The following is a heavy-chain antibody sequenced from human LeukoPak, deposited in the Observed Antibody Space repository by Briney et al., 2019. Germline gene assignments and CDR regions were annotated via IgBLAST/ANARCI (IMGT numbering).Heavy chain of an antibody. J-gene: IGHJ6*03. CDR1: GGSISSYY. CDR3: ARVGYNYGDYYYYMDV. D-gene: IGHD5-18*01. CDR2: IYYSGST. Sequence: SETLSLTCTVSGGSISSYYWSWIRQPPGKGLEWIGYIYYSGSTNYNPSLKSRVTISVDTSKNQFSLKLSSVTAADTAVYYCARVGYNYGDYYYYMDVWGKGTRVTVSS. V-gene: IGHV4-59*01.